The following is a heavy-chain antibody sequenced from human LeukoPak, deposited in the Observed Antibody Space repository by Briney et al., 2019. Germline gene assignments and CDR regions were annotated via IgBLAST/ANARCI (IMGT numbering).Heavy chain of an antibody. CDR2: ISSSGSTI. J-gene: IGHJ3*02. V-gene: IGHV3-48*03. CDR1: GFTFSSYE. Sequence: GGSLRLSCAASGFTFSSYEMNWVRQAPGKGLEWVSYISSSGSTIYYADSVKGRFTISRDNAKNSLYLQMNSLRAEDTAVYYCAREEDYVDSSGYYLSAFDMWGQGTMVTVSS. CDR3: AREEDYVDSSGYYLSAFDM. D-gene: IGHD3-22*01.